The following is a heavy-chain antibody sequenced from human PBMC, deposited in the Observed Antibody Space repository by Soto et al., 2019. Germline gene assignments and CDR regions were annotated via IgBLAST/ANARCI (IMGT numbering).Heavy chain of an antibody. J-gene: IGHJ4*02. Sequence: SETLSLTCTVAGGSISSYYWSWIRQPPGKGLEWIGYIYYSGSTNYNPSLKSRVTISVDTSKNQFSLKLSSVTAADTAAYYCARRYGSCFDYWGQGTLVTVSS. CDR1: GGSISSYY. CDR2: IYYSGST. D-gene: IGHD5-18*01. V-gene: IGHV4-59*08. CDR3: ARRYGSCFDY.